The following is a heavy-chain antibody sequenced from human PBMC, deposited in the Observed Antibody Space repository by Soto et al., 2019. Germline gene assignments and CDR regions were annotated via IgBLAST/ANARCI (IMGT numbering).Heavy chain of an antibody. CDR3: ARDRCSGGSCYRVDY. Sequence: GASVKVSCKASGYTFTSYGISWVRQAPGQGLEWMGWINAYNGNTNYAQKLQGRVTMTTDTSTSTAYMELRSLRSDDTAVYYCARDRCSGGSCYRVDYWGQGTLVTVSS. J-gene: IGHJ4*02. V-gene: IGHV1-18*01. CDR2: INAYNGNT. D-gene: IGHD2-15*01. CDR1: GYTFTSYG.